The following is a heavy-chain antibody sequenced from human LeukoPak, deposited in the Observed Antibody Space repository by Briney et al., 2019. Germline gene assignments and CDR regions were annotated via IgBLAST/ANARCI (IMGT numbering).Heavy chain of an antibody. Sequence: GGSLRLSCAASGFTFSSYAMSWVRQARGKGLEWVSAISGSGGSTYYADSVKGRFTISRANSKNTLSLQMNSLRAEDTAVYYCAKVRDDILTGYYDYWGQGTLVTVSS. J-gene: IGHJ4*02. CDR1: GFTFSSYA. D-gene: IGHD3-9*01. V-gene: IGHV3-23*01. CDR2: ISGSGGST. CDR3: AKVRDDILTGYYDY.